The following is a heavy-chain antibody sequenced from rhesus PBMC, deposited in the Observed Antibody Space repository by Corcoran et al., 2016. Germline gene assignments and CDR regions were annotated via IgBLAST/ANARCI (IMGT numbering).Heavy chain of an antibody. V-gene: IGHV5-20*01. CDR3: AEGADLDV. CDR2: IDPIPSDT. Sequence: EVQLVQSGAEAKRPGESLTISCKTSGYSFTSYWISWVRQMPGNGRGWMGAIDPIPSDTRYNPSSPGPATITADKSISTAYLQWSRVKASDTATYYCAEGADLDVWGPGVLVTVSS. CDR1: GYSFTSYW. J-gene: IGHJ5-1*01.